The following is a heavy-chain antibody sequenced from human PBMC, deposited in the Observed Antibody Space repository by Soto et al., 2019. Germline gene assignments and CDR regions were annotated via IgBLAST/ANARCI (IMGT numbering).Heavy chain of an antibody. J-gene: IGHJ5*02. Sequence: ASVKVSCKASGYTFTSYGISWVRQAPGQGLEWMGWISAYNGNTNYAQKLQGRVTMTTDTSTSTAYMELRSLRSDDTAVYYCARITMVRGVILQNWFDPWGQGTLVTVSS. CDR1: GYTFTSYG. V-gene: IGHV1-18*01. CDR2: ISAYNGNT. D-gene: IGHD3-10*01. CDR3: ARITMVRGVILQNWFDP.